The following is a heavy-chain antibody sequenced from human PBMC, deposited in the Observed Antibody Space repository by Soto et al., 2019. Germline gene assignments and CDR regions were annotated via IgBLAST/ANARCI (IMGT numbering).Heavy chain of an antibody. CDR2: ISGSGGTT. J-gene: IGHJ4*02. D-gene: IGHD6-25*01. Sequence: EVQLLESGGGLVQPGRSLRLSCAASGFTFSNYAMSWVRQAPGQGLDWVSAISGSGGTTYYADSVKARFTISRDNSKNRLFLQMNSLRAEDAAVYYCAKFFVETGSNSGWPWSFHYWGQGTLVTVSS. CDR1: GFTFSNYA. V-gene: IGHV3-23*01. CDR3: AKFFVETGSNSGWPWSFHY.